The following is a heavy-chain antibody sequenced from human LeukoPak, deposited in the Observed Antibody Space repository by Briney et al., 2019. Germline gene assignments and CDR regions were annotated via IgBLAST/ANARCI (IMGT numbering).Heavy chain of an antibody. D-gene: IGHD3-10*01. CDR3: MVRGVPPRGMDV. CDR2: ISYDGSNK. Sequence: GGSLRLSWAASGFTFSSYGMNWVRQAPGKGLEWVAVISYDGSNKYYADSVKGRFTISRDNSKNTLYLQMNSLRAEDTAVYYPMVRGVPPRGMDVWGQGTKFTVSS. V-gene: IGHV3-30*03. CDR1: GFTFSSYG. J-gene: IGHJ6*02.